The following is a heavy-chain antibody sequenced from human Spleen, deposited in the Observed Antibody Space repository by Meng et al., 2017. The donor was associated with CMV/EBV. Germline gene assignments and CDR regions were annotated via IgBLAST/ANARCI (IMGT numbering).Heavy chain of an antibody. V-gene: IGHV4-4*02. CDR1: GGSISSSNL. Sequence: QVQLQESGPGLVKPSGTLSLTCAVPGGSISSSNLWTWVRQVPGKGLEWIGEIYHSGSTNYNPSLKSRVTISVDKFKNQFSLKLGSVTAADTAVYYCARIERRRILKYCGSDCFTTDYWGQGTLVTVSS. D-gene: IGHD2-21*02. CDR2: IYHSGST. CDR3: ARIERRRILKYCGSDCFTTDY. J-gene: IGHJ4*02.